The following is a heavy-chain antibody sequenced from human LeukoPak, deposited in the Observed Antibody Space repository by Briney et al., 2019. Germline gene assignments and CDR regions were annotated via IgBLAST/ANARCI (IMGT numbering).Heavy chain of an antibody. CDR3: ARDRSNSSPDCFDI. V-gene: IGHV1-69*05. Sequence: SVKVSCKASGYTLTSYVINWVRQAPGQGLEWMGGIMPIFGTANNAQKFQGRVTITTDESTSTVYMELSSLRSEDTAVYYCARDRSNSSPDCFDIWGQGTLVIVSS. D-gene: IGHD6-6*01. J-gene: IGHJ3*02. CDR1: GYTLTSYV. CDR2: IMPIFGTA.